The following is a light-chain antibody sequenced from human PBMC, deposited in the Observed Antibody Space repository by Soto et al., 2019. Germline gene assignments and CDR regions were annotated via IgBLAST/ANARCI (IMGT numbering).Light chain of an antibody. CDR2: GAS. CDR1: QSVSSDY. CDR3: QQYGSPRGT. J-gene: IGKJ1*01. Sequence: EIVLTQSPGTLSLSPGERATLSCRASQSVSSDYLAWYQQNRGQAPRLLIHGASSRAPGIPDRFSGSGSGTDFTLTISRVEPGDFAVYYCQQYGSPRGTFGQGTKVEIK. V-gene: IGKV3-20*01.